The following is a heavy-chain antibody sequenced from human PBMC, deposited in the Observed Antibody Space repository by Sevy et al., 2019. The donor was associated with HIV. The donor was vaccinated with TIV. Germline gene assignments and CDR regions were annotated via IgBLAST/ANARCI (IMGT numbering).Heavy chain of an antibody. CDR2: IYSGGST. CDR3: GGGGSGSYYKARGGGGFDY. V-gene: IGHV3-53*01. J-gene: IGHJ4*02. D-gene: IGHD1-26*01. Sequence: GGSLRLSCAASGFTVSSNYMSWVRQAPGKGLEWVSVIYSGGSTYYADSVKGRFTISRDNSKNTLYLQMNSLRAEDTAGYYWGGGGSGSYYKARGGGGFDYWGQGTLVTVSS. CDR1: GFTVSSNY.